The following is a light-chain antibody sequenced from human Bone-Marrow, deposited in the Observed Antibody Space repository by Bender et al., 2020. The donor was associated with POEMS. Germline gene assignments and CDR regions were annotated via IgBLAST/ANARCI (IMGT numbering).Light chain of an antibody. CDR1: GDDVGTYNR. CDR3: CSYRSSSSVSFL. V-gene: IGLV2-23*01. J-gene: IGLJ1*01. CDR2: EDS. Sequence: QSALTQPASVSGSPGQSITMSCTGAGDDVGTYNRFSWYQQHPGRVPKLLIYEDSNRPSGVSDRFTGSKSGNTASLTISGLQTEDEADYYCCSYRSSSSVSFLFGPGTKVTVL.